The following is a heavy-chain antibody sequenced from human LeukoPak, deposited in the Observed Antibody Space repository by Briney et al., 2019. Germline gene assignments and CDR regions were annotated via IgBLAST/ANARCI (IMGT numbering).Heavy chain of an antibody. CDR3: ARHQDGGNSGFDY. J-gene: IGHJ4*02. Sequence: SETLSLTCTVSGGSISSGGYYWSWIRQPPGKGLEWIGYIYHSGSTYYNPSLKSRVTISVDTSKNQFSLKLSSVTAADTAVYYCARHQDGGNSGFDYWGQGTLVTVSS. V-gene: IGHV4-30-2*01. CDR1: GGSISSGGYY. D-gene: IGHD4-23*01. CDR2: IYHSGST.